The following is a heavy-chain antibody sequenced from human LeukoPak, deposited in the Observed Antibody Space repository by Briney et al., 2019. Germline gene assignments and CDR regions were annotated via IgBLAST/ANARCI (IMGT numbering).Heavy chain of an antibody. D-gene: IGHD2-21*01. Sequence: SETLSLTCAVYGGSFSGYYWSWIRQPPGKGLEWIGYIYYSGSTNYNPSLKSRVTISVDTSKNQFSLKLSSVTAADTAVYYCARGNQLLSHAFDIWGQGTMVTVSS. CDR3: ARGNQLLSHAFDI. J-gene: IGHJ3*02. CDR1: GGSFSGYY. CDR2: IYYSGST. V-gene: IGHV4-59*01.